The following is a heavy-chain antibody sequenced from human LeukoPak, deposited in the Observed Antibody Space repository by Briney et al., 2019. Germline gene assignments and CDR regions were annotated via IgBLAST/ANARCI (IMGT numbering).Heavy chain of an antibody. V-gene: IGHV3-21*01. J-gene: IGHJ4*02. CDR1: GFTFSTYA. CDR3: ARARDILTGPEY. Sequence: GVSLRLSCAASGFTFSTYAMNWVRQARGKGLEWVSSISSASTYVHYADSVKGRFTISRDNAKNSLYLQMNSLRAEDTAVYYCARARDILTGPEYWGQGTLVTVSS. CDR2: ISSASTYV. D-gene: IGHD3-9*01.